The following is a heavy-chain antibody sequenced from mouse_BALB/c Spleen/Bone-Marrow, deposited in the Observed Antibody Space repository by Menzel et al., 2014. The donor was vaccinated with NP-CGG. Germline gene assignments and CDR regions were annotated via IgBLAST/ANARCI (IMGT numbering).Heavy chain of an antibody. V-gene: IGHV14-3*02. D-gene: IGHD1-1*01. J-gene: IGHJ2*01. Sequence: VQLQQSGAEIVKPGASVKSSCTTSGFNIEDSYIYWMKQRPEQGLGWIGRIEPANGNTKYDPKFQGKANITGDTSSATAYLQLSSLTSEDKAVYDCARNYGSSLDYWGQGTTLTVSS. CDR3: ARNYGSSLDY. CDR2: IEPANGNT. CDR1: GFNIEDSY.